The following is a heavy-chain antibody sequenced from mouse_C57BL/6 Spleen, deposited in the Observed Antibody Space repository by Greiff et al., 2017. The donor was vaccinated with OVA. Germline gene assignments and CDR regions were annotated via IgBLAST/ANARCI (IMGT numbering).Heavy chain of an antibody. CDR1: GYTFTSYW. Sequence: QVQLKQPGAELVMPGASVKLSCKASGYTFTSYWMHWVKQRPGQGLEWIGEIDPSDSYTNYNQKFKGKSTLTVDKSSSTAYMQLSSLTSEDSAVYYCARVSTTVVGDYWGQGTTLTVSS. D-gene: IGHD1-1*01. V-gene: IGHV1-69*01. CDR2: IDPSDSYT. CDR3: ARVSTTVVGDY. J-gene: IGHJ2*01.